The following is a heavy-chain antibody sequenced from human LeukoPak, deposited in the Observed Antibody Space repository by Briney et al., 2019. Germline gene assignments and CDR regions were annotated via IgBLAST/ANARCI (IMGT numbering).Heavy chain of an antibody. CDR3: ATRYSSSHYYYLDV. CDR1: GYTFTNYG. CDR2: INTNTGNP. J-gene: IGHJ6*03. D-gene: IGHD6-13*01. Sequence: WASVQVSCKASGYTFTNYGINWVRQAPGQGLEWMGWINTNTGNPMYAQGFTGRFVFSLDTSVSTAYLQISSLKADDIAVYYCATRYSSSHYYYLDVWGNGTTVTVSS. V-gene: IGHV7-4-1*02.